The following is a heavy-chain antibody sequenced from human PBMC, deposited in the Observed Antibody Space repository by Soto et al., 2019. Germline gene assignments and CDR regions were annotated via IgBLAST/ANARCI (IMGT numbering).Heavy chain of an antibody. Sequence: SETLSLTCTVSGGSISSGGYCWRWIRHHPGKGLEWIGYIYYSGSTYYNPSLRSRVTISVDTSKNQFSLKLSSVTAADTAVYYCARDVHRYSSSWYRGNWFDPWGQGTLVTVSS. CDR2: IYYSGST. V-gene: IGHV4-31*03. CDR3: ARDVHRYSSSWYRGNWFDP. CDR1: GGSISSGGYC. J-gene: IGHJ5*02. D-gene: IGHD6-13*01.